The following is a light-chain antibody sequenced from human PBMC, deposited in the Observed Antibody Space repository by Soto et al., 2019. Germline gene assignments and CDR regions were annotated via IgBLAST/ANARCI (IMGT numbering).Light chain of an antibody. V-gene: IGLV1-40*01. CDR3: QSYDSSLSGSRV. Sequence: QSVLTQPPSVSGAPGQRVTISCTGSSSNNGAGYDVHWYQQLPGTAPKLLIYGNSNRPSGVPDRFSGSKSGTSASLAITGLQAEDEADYYCQSYDSSLSGSRVFGNGTKVTVL. J-gene: IGLJ1*01. CDR2: GNS. CDR1: SSNNGAGYD.